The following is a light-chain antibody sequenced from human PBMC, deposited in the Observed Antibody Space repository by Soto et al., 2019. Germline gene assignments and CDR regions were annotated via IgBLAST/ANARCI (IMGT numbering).Light chain of an antibody. CDR1: RSNIGAGYD. J-gene: IGLJ3*02. Sequence: QSVLTQPPSVSGAPGQRVTISCTGSRSNIGAGYDVHWYQQLPGTAPKLLIHDNSDRPSGVPDRFSGSKSGTSASLAITGLQVEDEADYYCQSYDSSLRGSVFGGGTKLTVL. CDR3: QSYDSSLRGSV. V-gene: IGLV1-40*01. CDR2: DNS.